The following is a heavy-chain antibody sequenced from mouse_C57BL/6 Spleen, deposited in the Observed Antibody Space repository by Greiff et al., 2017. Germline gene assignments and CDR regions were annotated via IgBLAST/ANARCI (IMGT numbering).Heavy chain of an antibody. V-gene: IGHV1-39*01. CDR1: GYSFTDYN. D-gene: IGHD1-1*01. J-gene: IGHJ4*01. CDR2: INPNYGTT. CDR3: AREDYYGSSDAMDY. Sequence: EVQLQESGPELVKPGASVKISCKASGYSFTDYNMNWVKQSNGKSLEWIGVINPNYGTTSYNQKFKGKATLTVDQSSSTAYMQLNSLTSEDSAVYYCAREDYYGSSDAMDYWGQGTSVTVSS.